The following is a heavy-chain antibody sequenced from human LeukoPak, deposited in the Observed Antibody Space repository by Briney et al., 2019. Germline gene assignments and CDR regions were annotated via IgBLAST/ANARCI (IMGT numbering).Heavy chain of an antibody. CDR1: GGSISSSNW. V-gene: IGHV4-4*02. D-gene: IGHD1-1*01. CDR2: IYHSGST. J-gene: IGHJ6*03. CDR3: ARDQLGAMDV. Sequence: PSETLSLTCAVSGGSISSSNWWSWVRQPPGKGLEWIGEIYHSGSTYYNPSLKSRVTISVDTSKNQFSLKLSSVTAADTAVYYCARDQLGAMDVWGKGTTVTVSS.